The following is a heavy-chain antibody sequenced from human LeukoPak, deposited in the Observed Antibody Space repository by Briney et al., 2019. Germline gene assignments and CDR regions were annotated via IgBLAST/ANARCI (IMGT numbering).Heavy chain of an antibody. CDR3: ARVPYYYDSSGYRGGYYYYYGMDV. D-gene: IGHD3-22*01. CDR2: ISSSSSYI. V-gene: IGHV3-21*01. CDR1: GFTFSSYS. Sequence: GGVLRLSCAASGFTFSSYSMNWVRQAPGKGLEWVSSISSSSSYIYYADSVKGRFTISRDNAKNSLYLQMNSLRAEDTAVYYCARVPYYYDSSGYRGGYYYYYGMDVWGQGTTVTVSS. J-gene: IGHJ6*02.